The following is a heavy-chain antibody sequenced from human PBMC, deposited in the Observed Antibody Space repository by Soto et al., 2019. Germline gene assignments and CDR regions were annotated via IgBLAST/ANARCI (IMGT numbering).Heavy chain of an antibody. J-gene: IGHJ6*02. CDR1: GGSISSGGYY. D-gene: IGHD3-10*01. CDR3: ARDRKVGYYGSGSYYYPMDV. CDR2: IYYSGST. Sequence: PSETLSLTCTVSGGSISSGGYYWSWIRQHPGQGLEWIGYIYYSGSTYYNPSLKSRVTISVDTSKNQFSLKLSSVTAADTAVYYCARDRKVGYYGSGSYYYPMDVWGQGTTVTVSS. V-gene: IGHV4-31*03.